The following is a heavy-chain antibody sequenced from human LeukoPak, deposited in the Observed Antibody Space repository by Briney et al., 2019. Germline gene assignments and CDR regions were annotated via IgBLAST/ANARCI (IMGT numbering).Heavy chain of an antibody. CDR3: ARGYYFDY. Sequence: GASVKVSCKASGYTFTSYDINWVRQATGQGLEWMGRIIPIFGTANYAQKFQGRVTITTDESTSTAYVELSSLRSEDTAVYYCARGYYFDYWGQGTLVTVSS. CDR1: GYTFTSYD. V-gene: IGHV1-69*05. J-gene: IGHJ4*02. CDR2: IIPIFGTA.